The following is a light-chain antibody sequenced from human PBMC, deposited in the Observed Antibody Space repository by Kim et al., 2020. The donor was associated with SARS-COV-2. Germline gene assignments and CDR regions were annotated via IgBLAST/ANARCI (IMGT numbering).Light chain of an antibody. Sequence: GQSITISCTGTSSAVSGYNYVSWYQQHPGKAPKLMIYDVSNRPSGVSNRFSGSKSGNTASLTISGLQAEDEADYYCSSYTSSSTYVFGTGTKVTVL. CDR2: DVS. CDR1: SSAVSGYNY. J-gene: IGLJ1*01. V-gene: IGLV2-14*03. CDR3: SSYTSSSTYV.